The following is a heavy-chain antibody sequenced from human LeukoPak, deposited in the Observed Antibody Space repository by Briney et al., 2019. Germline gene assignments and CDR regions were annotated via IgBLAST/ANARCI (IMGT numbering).Heavy chain of an antibody. Sequence: ASVKVSCKASGYFFTGYYIYWVRQAPGQGLEWMGWINPKNGGTSYAQKFQGRVTMTRDTSISTAYMELSRLRFDDTAVYYCARESAYMDVWGKGTTVTISS. CDR1: GYFFTGYY. CDR2: INPKNGGT. J-gene: IGHJ6*03. V-gene: IGHV1-2*02. CDR3: ARESAYMDV.